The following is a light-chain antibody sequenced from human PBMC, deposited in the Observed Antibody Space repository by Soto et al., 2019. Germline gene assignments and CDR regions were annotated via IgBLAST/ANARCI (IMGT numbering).Light chain of an antibody. J-gene: IGLJ2*01. V-gene: IGLV2-14*01. CDR3: SSYVNYNSFVV. CDR2: EVS. Sequence: QSALTQPASVSGSPGQSITISCTGTSRDVGGYNYVSWHQQHPGKAPKVIITEVSNRPSGVSNRFSGSKSGNTASLTISGLQAEDEADYYCSSYVNYNSFVVFGGGTNRTVL. CDR1: SRDVGGYNY.